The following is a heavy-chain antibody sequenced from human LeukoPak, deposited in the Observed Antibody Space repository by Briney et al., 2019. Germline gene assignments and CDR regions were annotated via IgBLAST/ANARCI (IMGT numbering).Heavy chain of an antibody. V-gene: IGHV3-48*01. CDR3: ARTTGIYSSSWPFDY. Sequence: GGSLRLSCAASGFTFSSHGMNWVRQAPGKGLEWVSYISSSSSTIYYADSVKGRFTISRDNAKNSLYLQMNSLRAEDTAVYYCARTTGIYSSSWPFDYWGQGTLVTVSS. D-gene: IGHD6-13*01. CDR1: GFTFSSHG. CDR2: ISSSSSTI. J-gene: IGHJ4*02.